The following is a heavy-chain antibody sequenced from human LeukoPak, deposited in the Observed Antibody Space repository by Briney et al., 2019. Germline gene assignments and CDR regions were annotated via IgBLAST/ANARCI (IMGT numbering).Heavy chain of an antibody. CDR3: AKDVPASGWRGFDY. V-gene: IGHV3-23*01. Sequence: GSLRLSCAASGFTFSISAMTWVRQTPGKGLEWVSGISGGREPSTLFGFYADSVRGRLTISKDTPQNTLFLQMASLRVEDTAVYYCAKDVPASGWRGFDYWGQGVLVTVSP. CDR1: GFTFSISA. J-gene: IGHJ4*02. D-gene: IGHD6-19*01. CDR2: ISGGREPSTLFG.